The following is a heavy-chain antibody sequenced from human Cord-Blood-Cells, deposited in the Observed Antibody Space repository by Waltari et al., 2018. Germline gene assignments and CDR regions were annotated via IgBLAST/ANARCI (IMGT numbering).Heavy chain of an antibody. CDR2: INHSGST. CDR3: ARYSSSWYYFDY. J-gene: IGHJ4*02. Sequence: QVQLQQWGAGLLKPSETLSLTCAVYGGSFSGYYWSWIRQPPGKGLEWIGEINHSGSTNYNPSLKSRVTISVDTSKNQFSLKLSSVTAADTAVYYCARYSSSWYYFDYWVQGTLVTVSS. D-gene: IGHD6-13*01. CDR1: GGSFSGYY. V-gene: IGHV4-34*01.